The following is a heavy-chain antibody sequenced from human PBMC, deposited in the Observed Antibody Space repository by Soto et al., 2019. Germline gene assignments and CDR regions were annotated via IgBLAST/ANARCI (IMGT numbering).Heavy chain of an antibody. J-gene: IGHJ6*02. V-gene: IGHV4-4*07. CDR2: IYTSGST. CDR1: GGSISSYY. D-gene: IGHD3-3*01. Sequence: XETLSLTCTVAGGSISSYYWSWIRQPAGKGLDWIGRIYTSGSTNYNPSLKSRVTMSVDTSKNQFSLKLSSVTAADTAVYYCARDTPLRFLEWTTPHYYGMDVWGQGTTVTVSS. CDR3: ARDTPLRFLEWTTPHYYGMDV.